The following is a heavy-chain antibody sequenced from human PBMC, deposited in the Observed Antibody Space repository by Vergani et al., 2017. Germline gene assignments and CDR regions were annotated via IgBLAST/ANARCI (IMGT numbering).Heavy chain of an antibody. Sequence: QVQLQQWGGGLLKPSETLSLTCVVNGGSFTSYHWTWIRQSPGEGLEWVGDIYHTGRTDYNPSLNSRLTRSVDKSRKQFSLTLNSVTATDTAIYFCARVNTETIGHLYYYYYMDVWGQGTAVTVS. J-gene: IGHJ6*03. CDR3: ARVNTETIGHLYYYYYMDV. CDR2: IYHTGRT. V-gene: IGHV4-34*01. CDR1: GGSFTSYH. D-gene: IGHD4-11*01.